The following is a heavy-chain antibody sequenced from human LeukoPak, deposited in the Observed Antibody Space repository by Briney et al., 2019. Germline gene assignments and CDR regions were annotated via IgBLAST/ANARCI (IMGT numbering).Heavy chain of an antibody. CDR2: ITSSSYM. CDR3: ARGRGYSYGSHDY. D-gene: IGHD5-18*01. Sequence: GGSLRLSCAASGFIFTNYNLNWVRLAPGKGLEWISSITSSSYMFYSDSVKGRFTISRDNTKNSLYLQMNSLRPEDTAVYYCARGRGYSYGSHDYWGQGTLVTVA. CDR1: GFIFTNYN. V-gene: IGHV3-21*01. J-gene: IGHJ4*02.